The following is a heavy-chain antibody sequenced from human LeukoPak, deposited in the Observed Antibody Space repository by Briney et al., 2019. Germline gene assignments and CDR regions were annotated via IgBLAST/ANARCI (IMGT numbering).Heavy chain of an antibody. J-gene: IGHJ5*02. CDR1: RGSISSNNW. CDR2: IYHSGST. Sequence: SGTLSLTCAVSRGSISSNNWWSWVRQPPGKRLEWIAEIYHSGSTNYNPSLKSRVTISVDKSKNQFTLKLSSVTAADTAMYYCARDSYYFGSGSDNTPYNWFDRWGQGTLVTVSS. V-gene: IGHV4-4*02. D-gene: IGHD3-10*01. CDR3: ARDSYYFGSGSDNTPYNWFDR.